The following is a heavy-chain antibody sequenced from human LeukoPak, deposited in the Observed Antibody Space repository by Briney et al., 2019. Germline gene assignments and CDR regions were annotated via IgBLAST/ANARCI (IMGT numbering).Heavy chain of an antibody. J-gene: IGHJ4*02. CDR1: GFTFCSYS. V-gene: IGHV3-21*01. CDR3: ARDVGYCSGGSCFQHYFDY. CDR2: ISSSSSYI. D-gene: IGHD2-15*01. Sequence: PGGSLRLFCAASGFTFCSYSMNWLRQAPGKGLEWVSSISSSSSYIHYADSVKGRFTISRDNAKNSLYLQMNSLRAEDTVVYYCARDVGYCSGGSCFQHYFDYWGQGTLVTVSS.